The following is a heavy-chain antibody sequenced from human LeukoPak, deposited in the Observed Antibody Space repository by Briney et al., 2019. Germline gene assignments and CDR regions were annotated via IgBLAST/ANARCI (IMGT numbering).Heavy chain of an antibody. CDR3: ARARRPQRCDWFDP. D-gene: IGHD4-17*01. CDR2: INPNSGGT. CDR1: GYTFTGYY. Sequence: GASVKVSCKASGYTFTGYYMHWVRQAPGQGLEWMGWINPNSGGTNYAQKFQGRVTMTRDTSISTAYMELSRLRSDDTAVYYCARARRPQRCDWFDPWGQGTLVTVPS. V-gene: IGHV1-2*02. J-gene: IGHJ5*02.